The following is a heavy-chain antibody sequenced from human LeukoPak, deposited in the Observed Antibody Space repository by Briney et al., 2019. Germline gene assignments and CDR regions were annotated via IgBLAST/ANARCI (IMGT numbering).Heavy chain of an antibody. CDR2: IYYSGST. Sequence: PSETLSLTCTVSGGSISSYYWSWIRQPPGKGLEWIGYIYYSGSTNYNPSLKSRVTISVDTSKNQFSLKLSSVTAADTAVYYCARGARELLYYFDYWGQGTLVTVSS. J-gene: IGHJ4*02. D-gene: IGHD1-26*01. CDR1: GGSISSYY. CDR3: ARGARELLYYFDY. V-gene: IGHV4-59*01.